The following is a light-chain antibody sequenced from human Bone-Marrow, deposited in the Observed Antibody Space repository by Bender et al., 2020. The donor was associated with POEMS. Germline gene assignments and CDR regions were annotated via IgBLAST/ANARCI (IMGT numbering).Light chain of an antibody. CDR1: SGYSSYS. V-gene: IGLV4-69*01. CDR3: QTWGSGIVD. Sequence: QPVLTQSPSASASLGASATLTCTLNSGYSSYSIAWHQLQPDKGPRYLMKLNSDGSQIKGDWIPYRFSGSSSGTERNLSKASLRSEDEADYYCQTWGSGIVDFRGGTSLTVL. CDR2: LNSDGSQ. J-gene: IGLJ2*01.